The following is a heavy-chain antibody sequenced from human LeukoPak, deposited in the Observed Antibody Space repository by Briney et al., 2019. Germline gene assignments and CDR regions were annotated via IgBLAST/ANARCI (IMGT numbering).Heavy chain of an antibody. V-gene: IGHV3-21*01. CDR1: GFTFSSYA. CDR3: ARAHITMVRGVYAGDYYGMDV. J-gene: IGHJ6*02. CDR2: ISSSSSYI. Sequence: GGSLRLSCAASGFTFSSYAMSWVRQAPGKGLEWVSSISSSSSYIYYADSVKGRFTISRDNAKNSLYLQMNSLRAEDTAVYYCARAHITMVRGVYAGDYYGMDVWGQGTTVTVSS. D-gene: IGHD3-10*01.